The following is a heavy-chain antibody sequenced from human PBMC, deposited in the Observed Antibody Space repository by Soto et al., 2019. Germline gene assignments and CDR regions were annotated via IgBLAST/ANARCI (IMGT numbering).Heavy chain of an antibody. CDR2: IYSGGST. Sequence: HPGGSLRLSCAASGFTVSSNYMSWVRQAPGKGLEWVSVIYSGGSTYYADSVKGRFTITRDNSKNTLYLQMNSLRAEDTAVYYCARVNSGPPEYFLHWGQGTLVTVSS. D-gene: IGHD5-12*01. V-gene: IGHV3-53*01. J-gene: IGHJ1*01. CDR3: ARVNSGPPEYFLH. CDR1: GFTVSSNY.